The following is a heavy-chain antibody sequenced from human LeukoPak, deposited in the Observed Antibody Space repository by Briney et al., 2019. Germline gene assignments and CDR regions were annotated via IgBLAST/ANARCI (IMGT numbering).Heavy chain of an antibody. D-gene: IGHD2-15*01. CDR2: IYYSGST. CDR3: ATQAAGGPLDY. J-gene: IGHJ4*02. V-gene: IGHV4-39*01. Sequence: SETLSLTCAVSGGSISSSSYYWGWIRQPPGKGLEWIGTIYYSGSTFYNPSLKSRVTFSVDTSKNQFSLKLTSVTAADTAVYFCATQAAGGPLDYWGQGTLVTVSP. CDR1: GGSISSSSYY.